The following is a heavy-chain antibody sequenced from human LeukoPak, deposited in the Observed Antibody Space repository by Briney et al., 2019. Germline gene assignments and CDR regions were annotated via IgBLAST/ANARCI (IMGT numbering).Heavy chain of an antibody. Sequence: GGSLRLSCAASGFTFSSYGMHWVRQAPGKGLEWVAFIRYDGSNKYYADSVKGRFTISRDNSKNTLYLQMNSLRAEDTAVYYCAKHKLEMATIPYYFDYWGQGTLVTVSS. J-gene: IGHJ4*02. D-gene: IGHD5-24*01. CDR2: IRYDGSNK. V-gene: IGHV3-30*02. CDR1: GFTFSSYG. CDR3: AKHKLEMATIPYYFDY.